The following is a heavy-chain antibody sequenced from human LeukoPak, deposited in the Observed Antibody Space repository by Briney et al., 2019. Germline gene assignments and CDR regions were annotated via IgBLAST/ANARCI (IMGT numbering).Heavy chain of an antibody. Sequence: GTSLRLSCAASGFTFSSYGMHWVRQAPGKGLEWVAVIWYDGSNKCYADSVKGRFTISRDNSKNTLYMQMNSPRAEDTAVYYCAKADQGYYYDSSGYYYPDYWGQGTLVTVSS. V-gene: IGHV3-33*06. CDR3: AKADQGYYYDSSGYYYPDY. J-gene: IGHJ4*02. D-gene: IGHD3-22*01. CDR1: GFTFSSYG. CDR2: IWYDGSNK.